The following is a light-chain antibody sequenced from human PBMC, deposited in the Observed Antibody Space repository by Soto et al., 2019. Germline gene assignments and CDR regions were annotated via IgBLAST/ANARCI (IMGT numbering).Light chain of an antibody. Sequence: QSVLTQPASGSVSPGQSISISCTRTSSDIGAYNYVSWYQQHPGKAPKLMIYDVNIRPSGVSNRFSGSKSGNTASLTISGLQAEDEADYYCTSWTTSTTMIFGGGTKVTVL. CDR1: SSDIGAYNY. J-gene: IGLJ2*01. CDR2: DVN. V-gene: IGLV2-14*03. CDR3: TSWTTSTTMI.